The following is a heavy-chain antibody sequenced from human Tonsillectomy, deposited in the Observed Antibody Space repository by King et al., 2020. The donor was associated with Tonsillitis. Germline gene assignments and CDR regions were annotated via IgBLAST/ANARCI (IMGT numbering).Heavy chain of an antibody. D-gene: IGHD5-18*01. J-gene: IGHJ5*02. CDR1: GYSISSGYY. Sequence: QLQESGPRLVKPSETLSLTCTVSGYSISSGYYWGWIRQPPGKGLEWIGSIYHSGSTYYNPSLKSRVTISVDTSKNQFSLKLTSVTAADTAVYYCARDGYSYGQSGWFDPWGQGTRVTVSS. CDR3: ARDGYSYGQSGWFDP. V-gene: IGHV4-38-2*02. CDR2: IYHSGST.